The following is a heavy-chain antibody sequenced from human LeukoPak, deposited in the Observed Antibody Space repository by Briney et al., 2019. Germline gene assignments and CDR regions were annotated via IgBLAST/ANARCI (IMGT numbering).Heavy chain of an antibody. D-gene: IGHD5-18*01. CDR1: GGSIGSGDYY. J-gene: IGHJ6*03. Sequence: SETLSLTCTVSGGSIGSGDYYWSWIRQPPGKGLEWIGYIYYSGSTYYNPSLKSRVTISVDTSKNQFSLKLSSVTAADTAVYYCARVRRVQLWLMGYYYYYMDVWGKGTTVTVSS. CDR2: IYYSGST. V-gene: IGHV4-30-4*08. CDR3: ARVRRVQLWLMGYYYYYMDV.